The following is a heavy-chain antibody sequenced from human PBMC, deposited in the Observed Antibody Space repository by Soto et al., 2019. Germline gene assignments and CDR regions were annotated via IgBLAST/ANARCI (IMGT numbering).Heavy chain of an antibody. CDR2: INHSGST. J-gene: IGHJ3*02. V-gene: IGHV4-34*01. Sequence: SETLSLTCAVYGGSFSGYYWTWIRQPPGTGLEWIGEINHSGSTNYNPSLKSRVTISVDTSKNQFSLRLTSVTAADTAVYYCGILDMITFGGVIGPNDAFDSWGQGKMVT. D-gene: IGHD3-16*02. CDR3: GILDMITFGGVIGPNDAFDS. CDR1: GGSFSGYY.